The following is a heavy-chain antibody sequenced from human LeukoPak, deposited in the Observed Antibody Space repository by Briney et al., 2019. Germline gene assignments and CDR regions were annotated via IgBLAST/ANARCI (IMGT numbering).Heavy chain of an antibody. CDR2: IYTSGST. CDR1: GGSISSYY. D-gene: IGHD2-2*01. Sequence: SETLSLTCTVSGGSISSYYWSWIRQPAGKGLEWIGRIYTSGSTNYNPSLKSRVTMSVDTSKNQFSLKLSSVTAADTAVYYCARVGNIVVGDYYYMDVWRKGTTVTVSS. J-gene: IGHJ6*03. V-gene: IGHV4-4*07. CDR3: ARVGNIVVGDYYYMDV.